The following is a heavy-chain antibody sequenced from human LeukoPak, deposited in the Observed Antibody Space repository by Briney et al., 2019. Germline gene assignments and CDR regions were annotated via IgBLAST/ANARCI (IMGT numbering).Heavy chain of an antibody. CDR3: ARDWELGPWFDL. CDR1: GFTFSSYG. D-gene: IGHD1-26*01. V-gene: IGHV3-33*08. CDR2: IWYDGSNK. Sequence: PGGSLRLSCSASGFTFSSYGMHWVRQAPGKGLEWVAVIWYDGSNKYYADSVKGRFTISRDNSKNTLYLQMNSLRAEDTAVYYCARDWELGPWFDLWGQGTLVTVSS. J-gene: IGHJ5*02.